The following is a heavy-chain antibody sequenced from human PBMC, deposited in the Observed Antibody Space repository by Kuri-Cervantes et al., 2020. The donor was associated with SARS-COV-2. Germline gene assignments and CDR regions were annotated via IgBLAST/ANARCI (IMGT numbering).Heavy chain of an antibody. V-gene: IGHV3-30*02. CDR2: IRYDGSNK. CDR1: GFTFSSYA. CDR3: ASQLLEEFDP. D-gene: IGHD2-2*01. Sequence: GESLKISCAASGFTFSSYAMHWVRQAPGKGLEWVAVIRYDGSNKYYADSVKGRFTISRDNSKNTLYLQMNSLRAEDAAVYYCASQLLEEFDPWGQGTLVTVSS. J-gene: IGHJ5*02.